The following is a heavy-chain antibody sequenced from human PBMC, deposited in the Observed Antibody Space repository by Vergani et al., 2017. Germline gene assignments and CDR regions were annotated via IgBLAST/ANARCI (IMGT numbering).Heavy chain of an antibody. J-gene: IGHJ4*02. Sequence: QVQLVESGGGVVQPGRSLRLSCAASGFTFSSYGMHWVRQAPGKGLEWVAVIWYDGSNKYYADFVKGRFTISRDNSKNTLYLQMNSLRAEDTAVYCCARDRGYCSGGSCYYLGYWGQGTLVTVSS. CDR3: ARDRGYCSGGSCYYLGY. V-gene: IGHV3-33*01. D-gene: IGHD2-15*01. CDR2: IWYDGSNK. CDR1: GFTFSSYG.